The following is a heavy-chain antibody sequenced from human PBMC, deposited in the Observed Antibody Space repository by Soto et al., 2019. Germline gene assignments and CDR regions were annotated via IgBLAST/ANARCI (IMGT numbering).Heavy chain of an antibody. V-gene: IGHV3-23*01. CDR3: AKETTVVTGGYYYYGMDV. CDR2: ISGSGGST. CDR1: GFTFSSYA. J-gene: IGHJ6*02. D-gene: IGHD4-17*01. Sequence: GESLKISCAASGFTFSSYAMSWVRQAPGKGLEWVSAISGSGGSTYYADSVKGRFTISRDNSKNTLYLQMNSLRAEDTAVYYCAKETTVVTGGYYYYGMDVWGQGTTVTVSS.